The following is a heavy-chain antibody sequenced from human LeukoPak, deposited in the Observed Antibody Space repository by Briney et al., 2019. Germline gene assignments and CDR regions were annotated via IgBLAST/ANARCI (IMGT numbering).Heavy chain of an antibody. V-gene: IGHV1-46*01. CDR2: INPSGHDT. J-gene: IGHJ4*02. D-gene: IGHD1-26*01. Sequence: ASVKVSCKASGYTFTDYYLHWVRQAPAQGLAWMGIINPSGHDTNYTQKFQDRVSMTTDTSTSTVYMELSSLRSEDTAIYYCARAWDQYFDYWGQETLVAVSS. CDR3: ARAWDQYFDY. CDR1: GYTFTDYY.